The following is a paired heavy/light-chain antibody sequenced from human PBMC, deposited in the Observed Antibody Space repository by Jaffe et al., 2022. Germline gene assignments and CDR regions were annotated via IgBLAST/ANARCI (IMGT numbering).Heavy chain of an antibody. CDR2: LTPNNGAT. Sequence: QVQLVQSGAAVRKPGASVKVSCKASGYTFTDYYMHWVRQVPGQGFEWMGRLTPNNGATNYAQKFQGRVTLTRDTSINTAYMELTNLRSDDTAVYFCARVRYSSSAFESWGQGTLVTVSS. CDR1: GYTFTDYY. J-gene: IGHJ4*02. CDR3: ARVRYSSSAFES. D-gene: IGHD6-6*01. V-gene: IGHV1-2*06.
Light chain of an antibody. V-gene: IGKV1-39*01. J-gene: IGKJ2*01. CDR2: AAS. CDR1: QTINNF. CDR3: QQSFSFPRT. Sequence: DIQMTQSPSSLSASVGDRVTITCRASQTINNFLNWYQQKPGKAPKLLIYAASSLYTGVPSRFSGSGSGTDFTLTISSLQPEDFATYYCQQSFSFPRTFGQGTKLEIK.